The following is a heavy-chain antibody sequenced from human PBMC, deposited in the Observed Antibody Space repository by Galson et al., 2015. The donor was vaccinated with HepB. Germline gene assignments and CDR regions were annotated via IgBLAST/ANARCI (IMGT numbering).Heavy chain of an antibody. CDR3: ARDLGMVRGVPDY. Sequence: SLRLSCAASGFTFCTYAMNWVRQAPGKGLEWVSYISSSASSIYYADSVKGRFTISRDNAKKSLYLQMNSLRAEDTAFYYCARDLGMVRGVPDYWGQGTLVTVSS. D-gene: IGHD3-10*01. V-gene: IGHV3-48*03. J-gene: IGHJ4*02. CDR1: GFTFCTYA. CDR2: ISSSASSI.